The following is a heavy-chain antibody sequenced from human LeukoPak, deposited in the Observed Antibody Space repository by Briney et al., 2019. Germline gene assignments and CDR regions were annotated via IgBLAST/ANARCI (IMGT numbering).Heavy chain of an antibody. D-gene: IGHD6-6*01. V-gene: IGHV3-7*01. CDR2: IKADGGEK. Sequence: EGSLRLSCAASGFTFSTFAMIWFRQTPGKGLEWVAKIKADGGEKDHVASVKGRFTISRDNAKNSLYLQMNSLRVEDTAVYYCARGGAARPDFWGQGTLVTVSS. CDR1: GFTFSTFA. J-gene: IGHJ4*02. CDR3: ARGGAARPDF.